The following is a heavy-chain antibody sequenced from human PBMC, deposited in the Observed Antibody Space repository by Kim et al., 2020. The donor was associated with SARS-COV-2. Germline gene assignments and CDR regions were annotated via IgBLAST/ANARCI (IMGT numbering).Heavy chain of an antibody. V-gene: IGHV4-39*01. Sequence: SETLSLTCTVSGGSISSSSYYWGWIRQPPGKGLEWIGSIYYSGSTYYNPSLKSRVTISVDTSKNQFSLKLSSVTAADTAVYYCASTDPTYYYDSSDYWGQGTLVTVSS. D-gene: IGHD3-22*01. CDR2: IYYSGST. J-gene: IGHJ4*02. CDR1: GGSISSSSYY. CDR3: ASTDPTYYYDSSDY.